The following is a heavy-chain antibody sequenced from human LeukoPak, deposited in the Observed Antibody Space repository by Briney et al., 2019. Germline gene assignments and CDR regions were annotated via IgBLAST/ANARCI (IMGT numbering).Heavy chain of an antibody. V-gene: IGHV1-2*02. D-gene: IGHD6-13*01. CDR1: GYTFTGYY. CDR3: TRDPPYSSSWYEGYYFDY. CDR2: INPNSGGT. J-gene: IGHJ4*02. Sequence: ASVKVSCKASGYTFTGYYMHWVRQAPGQGLEWVGWINPNSGGTNYAQKFQGRVTMTKDTSISTAYMELRRLRSDDTAVYYCTRDPPYSSSWYEGYYFDYWGQGTLVTVSS.